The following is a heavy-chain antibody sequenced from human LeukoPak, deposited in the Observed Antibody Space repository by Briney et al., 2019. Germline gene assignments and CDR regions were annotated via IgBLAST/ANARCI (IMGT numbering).Heavy chain of an antibody. V-gene: IGHV1-2*02. D-gene: IGHD2-15*01. J-gene: IGHJ4*02. CDR1: GYTFIGYY. CDR2: IIPHNGDT. Sequence: VSVKVSCKASGYTFIGYYLHWVRQAPGQGLEWMGWIIPHNGDTNYAQKFQGRVTMTRDTSITTAYMELSRLKSDDTAVYYCATVRDIVVGGGPYYFDYWGQGTLVTVPS. CDR3: ATVRDIVVGGGPYYFDY.